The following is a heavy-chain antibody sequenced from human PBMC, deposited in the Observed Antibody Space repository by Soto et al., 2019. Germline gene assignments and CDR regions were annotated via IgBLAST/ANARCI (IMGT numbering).Heavy chain of an antibody. Sequence: QLQLQESGPGLVKPSETLSLTCTVSGGSISSSSYYWGWIRQPPGKGLEWIGSIYYSGSTYYNPSLKSRVTISVDTTKNQFSLKQSSVTAADTAVYYCARLSYCSSTSCALDPWGQGTLVTVSS. V-gene: IGHV4-39*01. CDR3: ARLSYCSSTSCALDP. CDR2: IYYSGST. D-gene: IGHD2-2*01. CDR1: GGSISSSSYY. J-gene: IGHJ5*02.